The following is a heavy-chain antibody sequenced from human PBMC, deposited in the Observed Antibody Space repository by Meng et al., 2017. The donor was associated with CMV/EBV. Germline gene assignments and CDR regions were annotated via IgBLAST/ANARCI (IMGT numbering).Heavy chain of an antibody. J-gene: IGHJ4*02. CDR2: IIPIFGTA. CDR1: GGTFSSYA. D-gene: IGHD6-13*01. V-gene: IGHV1-69*05. CDR3: ARDRSGYSSSSARY. Sequence: SVKVSCKASGGTFSSYAISWVRQAPGQGLEWMGGIIPIFGTANYAQKFQGRLSMTIDTSTSIAYMELTSLRSDDTAIYYCARDRSGYSSSSARYWGQGALVTVSS.